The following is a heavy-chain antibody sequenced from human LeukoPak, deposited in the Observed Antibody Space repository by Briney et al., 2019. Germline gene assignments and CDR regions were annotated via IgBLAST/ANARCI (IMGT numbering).Heavy chain of an antibody. CDR3: ARDSWGSSSRDWFDP. CDR2: IYYSGST. J-gene: IGHJ5*02. CDR1: GGSISSYY. D-gene: IGHD6-13*01. Sequence: SETLSLTCTVSGGSISSYYWSWNRQPPGKGLEWIGYIYYSGSTNYNPSLKSRVTISVDTSKNQSSLKLSSVTAADTAVYYCARDSWGSSSRDWFDPWGQGTLVTVSS. V-gene: IGHV4-59*01.